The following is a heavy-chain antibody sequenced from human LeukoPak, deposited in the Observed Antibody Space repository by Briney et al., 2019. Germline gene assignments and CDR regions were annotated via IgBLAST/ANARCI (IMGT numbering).Heavy chain of an antibody. CDR2: IYHSGSI. CDR1: GGSISSGGYS. Sequence: SETLSLTCAVSGGSISSGGYSWSWIRQPPGKGLEWIGYIYHSGSIYYNPSLKSRVTISVDRSKNQFSLKLSSVTAADTAVYYCARSSVAAAGYFDYWGQGTLVTVSS. D-gene: IGHD6-13*01. V-gene: IGHV4-30-2*01. J-gene: IGHJ4*02. CDR3: ARSSVAAAGYFDY.